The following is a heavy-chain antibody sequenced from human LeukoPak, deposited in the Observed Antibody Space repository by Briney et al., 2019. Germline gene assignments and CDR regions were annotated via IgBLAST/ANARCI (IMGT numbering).Heavy chain of an antibody. V-gene: IGHV3-30*18. J-gene: IGHJ6*02. CDR3: AKEPQKNDYYYGMDV. D-gene: IGHD1-1*01. Sequence: PGGSLRLSCAASGFTFSSYGMHWVRQAPGKGLEWVAVISYDGSNEYYADSVKGRFTISRDNSKNTLYLQMNSLRAEDTAVYYCAKEPQKNDYYYGMDVWGQGTTVTVPS. CDR2: ISYDGSNE. CDR1: GFTFSSYG.